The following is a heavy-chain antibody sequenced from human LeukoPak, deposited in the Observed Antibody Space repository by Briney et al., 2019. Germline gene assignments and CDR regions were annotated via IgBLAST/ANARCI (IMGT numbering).Heavy chain of an antibody. V-gene: IGHV4-59*08. J-gene: IGHJ5*02. D-gene: IGHD4-23*01. CDR2: IYYSGST. CDR3: ARNTVITPRFDP. Sequence: PSETLSLTCTVSGGCISSYYWSWIRQPPGKGLEWIGYIYYSGSTNYNPSLKSRVTISVDTSKNQFSLKLSSVTAADTAVYYCARNTVITPRFDPWGQGTLVTVSS. CDR1: GGCISSYY.